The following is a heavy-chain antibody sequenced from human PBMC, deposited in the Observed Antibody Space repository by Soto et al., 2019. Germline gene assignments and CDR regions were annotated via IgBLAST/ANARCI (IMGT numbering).Heavy chain of an antibody. Sequence: SVKVSCKASGFTFTSSAVQWVRQARGQRLEWIGWIVVGSGNTNYAQKFQGRVTMTRDTSITTAYMELSRLRSDDTAVYYCARNYYDSSDRDYLDYWGQGTPVTVSS. V-gene: IGHV1-58*01. D-gene: IGHD3-22*01. J-gene: IGHJ4*02. CDR3: ARNYYDSSDRDYLDY. CDR2: IVVGSGNT. CDR1: GFTFTSSA.